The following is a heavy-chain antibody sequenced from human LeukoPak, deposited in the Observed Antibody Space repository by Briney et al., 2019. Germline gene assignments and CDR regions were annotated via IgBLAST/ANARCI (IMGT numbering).Heavy chain of an antibody. CDR2: IRYDGSNK. Sequence: SGGSLRLSCAASGFIFSNYWMTWVRQAPGKGLEWVAFIRYDGSNKYYADSVKGRFTISRDNSKNTLYLQMNSLRAEDTAVYYCAKDPGHGGVYDYCYMDVWGKGTTVTISS. V-gene: IGHV3-30*02. CDR1: GFIFSNYW. D-gene: IGHD2-8*01. CDR3: AKDPGHGGVYDYCYMDV. J-gene: IGHJ6*03.